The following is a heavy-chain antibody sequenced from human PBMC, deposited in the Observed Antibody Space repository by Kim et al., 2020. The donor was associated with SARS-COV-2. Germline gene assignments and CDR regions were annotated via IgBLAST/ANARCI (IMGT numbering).Heavy chain of an antibody. CDR1: GYNFVDYG. Sequence: ASVKVSCKASGYNFVDYGISWVRQVPGQGLEWMGWISAYYGSVNYTEGFRGRITLTRDTSTTTAYMELRSLRSDDTAAYYCVRESAWASGKYLFFGYWGQGPLITVSS. CDR3: VRESAWASGKYLFFGY. CDR2: ISAYYGSV. V-gene: IGHV1-18*04. J-gene: IGHJ4*02. D-gene: IGHD2-2*02.